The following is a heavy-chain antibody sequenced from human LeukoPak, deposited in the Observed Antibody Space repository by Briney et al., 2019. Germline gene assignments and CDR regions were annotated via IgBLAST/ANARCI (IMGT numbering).Heavy chain of an antibody. CDR1: GFSFSGYG. J-gene: IGHJ3*02. D-gene: IGHD3-10*01. Sequence: GESLKISCVASGFSFSGYGMHWVRQAPGKGLEWVALIWYDGNNKYYTDSVKGRFTISRDNSKNTLYLQMNSLRAEDTALYYCAKISVVGVIRGAFDIWGQGTMVTVSS. V-gene: IGHV3-33*06. CDR2: IWYDGNNK. CDR3: AKISVVGVIRGAFDI.